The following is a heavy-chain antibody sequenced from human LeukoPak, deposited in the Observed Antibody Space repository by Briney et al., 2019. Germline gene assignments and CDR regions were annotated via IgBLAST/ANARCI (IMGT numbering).Heavy chain of an antibody. Sequence: GGSLRLSCAASGFTVSSNYMSWVRQAPGKGLEWDSVIYSGGSTYYADSVKGRFTISRDNSKNTLYLQMNSLRAEDTAVYYCAREITGDLFYFDYWGQGTLVTVSS. CDR3: AREITGDLFYFDY. V-gene: IGHV3-66*02. CDR1: GFTVSSNY. CDR2: IYSGGST. D-gene: IGHD7-27*01. J-gene: IGHJ4*02.